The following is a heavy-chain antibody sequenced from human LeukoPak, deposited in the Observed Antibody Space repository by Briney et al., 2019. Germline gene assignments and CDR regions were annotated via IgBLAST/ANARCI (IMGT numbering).Heavy chain of an antibody. V-gene: IGHV4-59*01. D-gene: IGHD3-3*01. Sequence: PSETLSLTCTVSGGSISSYYWSWIRQPPGKGLEWIGYIYYSGSTNYNPSLKSRVTISVDTSKNQFSLKLSSVTAADTAVYYCGRDLERDYYYYMDVWGKGTTVTVSS. CDR3: GRDLERDYYYYMDV. CDR1: GGSISSYY. CDR2: IYYSGST. J-gene: IGHJ6*03.